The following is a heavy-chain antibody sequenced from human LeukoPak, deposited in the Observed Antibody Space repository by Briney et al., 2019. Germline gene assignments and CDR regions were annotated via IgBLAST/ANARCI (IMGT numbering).Heavy chain of an antibody. D-gene: IGHD3-10*01. CDR2: IYTSGST. V-gene: IGHV4-61*02. CDR3: ARATGYYYGMDV. J-gene: IGHJ6*02. Sequence: SQTLSLTCTVSGGSISSGSYYWSWIRQPAGKGLEWIVRIYTSGSTNYNPSLKSRVTISVDTSKNQFSLKLSSVTAADTAVYYCARATGYYYGMDVWGQGTTVTVSS. CDR1: GGSISSGSYY.